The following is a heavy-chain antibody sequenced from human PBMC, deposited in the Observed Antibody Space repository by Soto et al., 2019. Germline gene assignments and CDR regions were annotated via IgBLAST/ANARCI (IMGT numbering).Heavy chain of an antibody. D-gene: IGHD6-19*01. J-gene: IGHJ4*02. CDR3: ARDPGRAVALD. CDR1: GGSITGSSW. Sequence: PSETLSLTCAVSGGSITGSSWWSWIRQSPGKGLEWIGEIYHNGNTNYNPSLKSRVSISVDTSKNQFSLEIYSVTASDTAIYYCARDPGRAVALDWGEGTLVT. CDR2: IYHNGNT. V-gene: IGHV4-4*02.